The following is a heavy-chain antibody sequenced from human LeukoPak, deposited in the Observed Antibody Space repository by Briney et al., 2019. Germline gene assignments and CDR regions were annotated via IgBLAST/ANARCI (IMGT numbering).Heavy chain of an antibody. V-gene: IGHV4-39*07. CDR2: IYYSGST. D-gene: IGHD6-13*01. Sequence: SETLSLTCTVSGGSISSSSYYWGWIRQPPGKGLEWIGSIYYSGSTNYNPSLKSRVTISVDTSKNQFSLKLSSVTAADTAVYYCARVPRRAAADNWFDPWGQGTLVTVSS. J-gene: IGHJ5*02. CDR1: GGSISSSSYY. CDR3: ARVPRRAAADNWFDP.